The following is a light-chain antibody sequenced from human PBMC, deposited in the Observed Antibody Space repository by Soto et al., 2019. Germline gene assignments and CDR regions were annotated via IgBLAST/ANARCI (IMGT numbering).Light chain of an antibody. V-gene: IGKV3-20*01. CDR1: QSVSSSY. J-gene: IGKJ2*01. Sequence: EIVLTQSPGTLSLSPGERATLSCRASQSVSSSYLAWYQQKPVQAPRLLIYGASSRATGIPDRFSGSGSGTDFTLTISRLEPEDFAVYYCQQYGSSPQTFGQGTNLEIK. CDR2: GAS. CDR3: QQYGSSPQT.